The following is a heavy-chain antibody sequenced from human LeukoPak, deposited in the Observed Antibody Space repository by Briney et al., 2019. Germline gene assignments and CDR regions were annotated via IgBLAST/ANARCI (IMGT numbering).Heavy chain of an antibody. D-gene: IGHD3-3*01. Sequence: PGGSLRLSCEASGFTFNTHAMSWVRQAPGKGLEWVSSITSSSNYIYYADSVKGRFTISRDNAKNSLYLQMNSLRAEDTAVYYCAREDDFWSGYYSDYWGQGTLVTVSS. V-gene: IGHV3-21*01. CDR2: ITSSSNYI. CDR1: GFTFNTHA. CDR3: AREDDFWSGYYSDY. J-gene: IGHJ4*02.